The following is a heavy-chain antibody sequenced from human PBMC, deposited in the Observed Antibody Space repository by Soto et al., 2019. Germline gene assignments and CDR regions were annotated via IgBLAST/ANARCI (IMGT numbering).Heavy chain of an antibody. CDR2: IITIFGTA. V-gene: IGHV1-69*01. CDR3: AGSFKYGSGTFDALDV. D-gene: IGHD3-10*01. Sequence: QVLLVQSGTEVKKPGSSVKVSCQASGGTSSDYALTWVRQAPGQGLEWMGGIITIFGTANYAQRFQGRVSITADESSSTAYRELSSLKAEDTAVYYCAGSFKYGSGTFDALDVWGHGTMVMVSS. J-gene: IGHJ3*01. CDR1: GGTSSDYA.